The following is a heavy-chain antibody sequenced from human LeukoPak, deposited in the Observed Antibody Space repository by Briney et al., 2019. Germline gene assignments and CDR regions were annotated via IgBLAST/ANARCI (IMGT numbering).Heavy chain of an antibody. Sequence: GRSLRLSCAASGFTFSVYEMNWVRQAQGKGPEWVSYISASGSTEKYADSVKGRFTISRDNAKSSLYLQMNSLRVEDTAVYYCARGRGNDIWGQGTLVAVSS. CDR2: ISASGSTE. J-gene: IGHJ4*02. D-gene: IGHD2-8*01. V-gene: IGHV3-48*03. CDR3: ARGRGNDI. CDR1: GFTFSVYE.